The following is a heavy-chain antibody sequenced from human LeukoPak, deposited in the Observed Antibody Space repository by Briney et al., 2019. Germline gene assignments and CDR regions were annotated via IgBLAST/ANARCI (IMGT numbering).Heavy chain of an antibody. D-gene: IGHD5-18*01. CDR3: AKAGRGDTAMVTDY. J-gene: IGHJ4*02. CDR2: ISYDGSNK. CDR1: GFTFSSYG. Sequence: GGSLRLSCAASGFTFSSYGMPWVSQAPGKGLEWVAVISYDGSNKYYADSVKGRFTISRDNSKNTLYLQMNSLRAEDTAVYYCAKAGRGDTAMVTDYWGQGTLVTVSS. V-gene: IGHV3-30*18.